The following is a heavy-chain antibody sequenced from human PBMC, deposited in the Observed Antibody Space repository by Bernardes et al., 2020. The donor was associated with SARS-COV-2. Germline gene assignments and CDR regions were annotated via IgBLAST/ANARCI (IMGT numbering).Heavy chain of an antibody. Sequence: GGSLRLSCAASGFTVSNCWMHCVRQAPGKGLVWVSRLNRAGTRTNYADSVKGRFTISRDNAKNTLSLQMNSLRAEDTAVYYCARGTCCDGDCSKTPPEVWGQGILVSVSS. CDR2: LNRAGTRT. D-gene: IGHD2-21*02. CDR1: GFTVSNCW. J-gene: IGHJ4*02. V-gene: IGHV3-74*01. CDR3: ARGTCCDGDCSKTPPEV.